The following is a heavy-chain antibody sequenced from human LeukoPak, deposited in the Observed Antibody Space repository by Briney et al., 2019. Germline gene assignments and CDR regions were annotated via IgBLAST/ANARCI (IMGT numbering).Heavy chain of an antibody. D-gene: IGHD3-9*01. CDR2: IYTSGST. CDR1: GGSISSYY. V-gene: IGHV4-4*09. J-gene: IGHJ3*02. CDR3: ARDMGGSLRYFDWSSAFDI. Sequence: SETLSLTCTVSGGSISSYYWSWIRQPPGKGLEWIGYIYTSGSTNYNPSLKSRVTISVDTSKNQFSLKLSSVTAADTAVYYCARDMGGSLRYFDWSSAFDIWGQGTMVTVSS.